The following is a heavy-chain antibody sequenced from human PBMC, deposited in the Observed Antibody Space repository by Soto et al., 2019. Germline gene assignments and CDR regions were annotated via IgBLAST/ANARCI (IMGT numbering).Heavy chain of an antibody. J-gene: IGHJ5*02. CDR2: ITTSDDIT. D-gene: IGHD2-15*01. CDR3: TKGDSSGYFDPSAGYSTPDH. CDR1: GFIFKDFA. V-gene: IGHV3-23*01. Sequence: EVQLFESGGGLVEPGESLRLSCAASGFIFKDFAMSWVRQAPGKGLEWVSTITTSDDITYSADSVRGRFTISRHNPANSLFLQLSSLRGDDTATYYCTKGDSSGYFDPSAGYSTPDHWGQGTLVTVSS.